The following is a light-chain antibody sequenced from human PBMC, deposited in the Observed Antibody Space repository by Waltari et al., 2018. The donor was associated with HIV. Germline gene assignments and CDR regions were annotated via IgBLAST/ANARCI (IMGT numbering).Light chain of an antibody. V-gene: IGLV2-23*02. CDR1: GTNVGSDAL. CDR2: EVT. CDR3: CSCPRSGIRYV. J-gene: IGLJ1*01. Sequence: QSALTQPASVSGPPGQSIPISCPGTGTNVGSDALVSWYQQHPGEAPKLIIYEVTKRPSGVSNRFSGSKSGNTASLTISGLQAEDEADYYCCSCPRSGIRYVFGTGTKVTVL.